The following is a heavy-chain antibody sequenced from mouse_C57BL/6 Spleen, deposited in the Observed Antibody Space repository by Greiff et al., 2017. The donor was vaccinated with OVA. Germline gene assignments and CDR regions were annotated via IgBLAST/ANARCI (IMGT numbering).Heavy chain of an antibody. J-gene: IGHJ1*03. D-gene: IGHD1-1*01. CDR2: IDPSDSYT. CDR1: GYTFTSYW. CDR3: ARRWYGSTLYFDV. Sequence: QVQLQQPGAELVRPGTSVKLSCKASGYTFTSYWMHWVKQRPGQGLEWIGVIDPSDSYTNYNQKFKGKATLTVDTSSSTAYMQLSSLTSEDSAVYYCARRWYGSTLYFDVWGTGTTVTVSS. V-gene: IGHV1-59*01.